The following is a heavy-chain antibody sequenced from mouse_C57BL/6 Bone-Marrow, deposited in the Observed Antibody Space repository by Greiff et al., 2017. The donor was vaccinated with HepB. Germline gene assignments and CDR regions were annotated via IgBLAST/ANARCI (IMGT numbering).Heavy chain of an antibody. J-gene: IGHJ2*01. CDR3: ARGGDNYVYDFDY. V-gene: IGHV1-56*01. CDR2: IVPGSGST. D-gene: IGHD1-3*01. Sequence: QVQLQQSGPELVRPGASVKISCKAPGYTFTSHWMQWVRQRPGQGLEWIGEIVPGSGSTYYNEKFKGTATLTVDTSSSTAYMQLSSLPSEDFAVYCCARGGDNYVYDFDYWGQGTTLTVSS. CDR1: GYTFTSHW.